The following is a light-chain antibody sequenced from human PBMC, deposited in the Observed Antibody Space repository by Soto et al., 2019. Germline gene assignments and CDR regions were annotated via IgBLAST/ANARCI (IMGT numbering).Light chain of an antibody. CDR1: QSISSW. CDR2: AAS. CDR3: QQYNNYWT. J-gene: IGKJ1*01. V-gene: IGKV1-5*01. Sequence: DIQMTQSPSTLSASVGDRVTITCRASQSISSWLAWYQQKPGKAPKLLIYAASSLQSGVPSRFSGSGSGTDFTLTISSLQPEDFATYYCQQYNNYWTFGQGTKVDIK.